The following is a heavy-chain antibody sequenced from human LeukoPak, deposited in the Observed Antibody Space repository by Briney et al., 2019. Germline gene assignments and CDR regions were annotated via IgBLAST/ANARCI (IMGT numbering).Heavy chain of an antibody. D-gene: IGHD6-13*01. CDR2: SSAYLSIK. Sequence: GGSLRLSCEASGFALTAYGMSWVRQAPGKGLEWVSHSSAYLSIKKYADSVKGRFTISRDNFRNTLYLQMSSLRVEDTAIYYCARDHGTCWSPDYWGPGTLVTVSS. CDR1: GFALTAYG. J-gene: IGHJ4*01. CDR3: ARDHGTCWSPDY. V-gene: IGHV3-23*01.